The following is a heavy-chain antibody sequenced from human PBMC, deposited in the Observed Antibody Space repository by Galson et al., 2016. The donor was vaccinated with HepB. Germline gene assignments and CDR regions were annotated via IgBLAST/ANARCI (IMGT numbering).Heavy chain of an antibody. CDR1: GFSFSPSG. CDR2: ITGSGATT. D-gene: IGHD3-16*01. J-gene: IGHJ4*02. Sequence: SLRLSCAASGFSFSPSGMSWVRQTPGRGLEWVSGITGSGATTHYADSVKGRFTISRDNSKHPLYFYMNRLRAEDTAVYYCGKHGGFDYWGQGALVTVSS. V-gene: IGHV3-23*01. CDR3: GKHGGFDY.